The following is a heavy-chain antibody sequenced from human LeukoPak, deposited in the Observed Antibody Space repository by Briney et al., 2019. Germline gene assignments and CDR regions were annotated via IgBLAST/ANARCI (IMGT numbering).Heavy chain of an antibody. J-gene: IGHJ4*02. CDR2: IYYSGST. CDR1: GGSISSSSYY. Sequence: SETLSLTCTVSGGSISSSSYYWGWIRQPPGKGLEWIGSIYYSGSTYYNPSLKSRVTISVDTSKNQFSLKLSSVTTADTAVYYCAREGLMYSSSWYFDYWGQGTLVTVSS. CDR3: AREGLMYSSSWYFDY. V-gene: IGHV4-39*02. D-gene: IGHD6-13*01.